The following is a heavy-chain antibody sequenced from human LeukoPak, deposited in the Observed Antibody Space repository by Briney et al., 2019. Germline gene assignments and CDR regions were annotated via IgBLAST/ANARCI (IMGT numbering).Heavy chain of an antibody. CDR3: ARLYFVDTAMADRYTFDY. D-gene: IGHD5-18*01. J-gene: IGHJ4*02. CDR2: INHSGST. V-gene: IGHV4-34*01. Sequence: PSETLSLTCAVYGVSFSGYYWSWIRQPPGKGLEWIGEINHSGSTNYNPSLKSRVTISVDTSKNQFSLKLSSVTAADTAVYYCARLYFVDTAMADRYTFDYWGQGTLVTVSS. CDR1: GVSFSGYY.